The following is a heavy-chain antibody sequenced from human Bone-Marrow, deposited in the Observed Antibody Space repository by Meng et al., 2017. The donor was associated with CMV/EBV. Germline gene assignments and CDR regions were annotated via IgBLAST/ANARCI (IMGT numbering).Heavy chain of an antibody. J-gene: IGHJ4*02. CDR2: IYYTGNT. CDR1: GASISTSSDY. Sequence: SETLSLTCTVSGASISTSSDYWGWIRQPPGKGLEWVATIYYTGNTYYNSSLKSRVTISLDTSKNQFSLKLNSVTAADTAVYYCAREMQLPGASHYDYWGQGTLVTGSS. V-gene: IGHV4-39*07. D-gene: IGHD2-2*01. CDR3: AREMQLPGASHYDY.